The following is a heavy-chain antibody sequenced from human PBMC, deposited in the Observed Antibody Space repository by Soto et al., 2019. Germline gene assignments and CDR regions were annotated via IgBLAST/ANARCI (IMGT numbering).Heavy chain of an antibody. D-gene: IGHD4-17*01. Sequence: GASVKVSCKASGYTFTDYAIHWVRQAPGQRLEWMGWINTGNGHTKYSQNFQDRVTITRDTSANTAYVELSSLKSEDTAVYYCAREGRTTSWYCFDHWGLGTLVTVSS. CDR3: AREGRTTSWYCFDH. CDR2: INTGNGHT. CDR1: GYTFTDYA. J-gene: IGHJ4*02. V-gene: IGHV1-3*04.